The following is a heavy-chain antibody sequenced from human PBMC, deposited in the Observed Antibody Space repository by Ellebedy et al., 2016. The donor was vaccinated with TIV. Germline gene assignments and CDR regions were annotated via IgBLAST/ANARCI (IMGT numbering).Heavy chain of an antibody. CDR1: GITFRGYW. CDR2: IYSDGTNT. V-gene: IGHV3-74*01. D-gene: IGHD2-8*01. J-gene: IGHJ3*02. Sequence: PGGSLRLSCAASGITFRGYWMHWVRQPPGKGLMWVSHIYSDGTNTNYADSVKGRFTISIDSAKNTLYLQMNSLRAEDTAVYYCARDDNGPQAFDMWGQGTMVTVSS. CDR3: ARDDNGPQAFDM.